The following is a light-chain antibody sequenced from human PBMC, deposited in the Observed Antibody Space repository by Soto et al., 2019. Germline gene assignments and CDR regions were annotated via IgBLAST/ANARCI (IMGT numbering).Light chain of an antibody. V-gene: IGLV2-14*01. J-gene: IGLJ1*01. CDR1: RSDVGVYNY. CDR3: SSYTSSSTPYV. Sequence: QSALTQPPSASASPGQSVTVSCTGTRSDVGVYNYVSWYRQHPGKAPKLLIYEVSNRPSGVSNRFSGSKSGNTASLTISGLQAEDEAAYYCSSYTSSSTPYVFGTGTKLTVL. CDR2: EVS.